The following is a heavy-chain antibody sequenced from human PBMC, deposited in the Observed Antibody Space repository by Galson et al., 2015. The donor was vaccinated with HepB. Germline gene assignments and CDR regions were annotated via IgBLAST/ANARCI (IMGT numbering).Heavy chain of an antibody. CDR1: GGTFSSYT. CDR2: IIPILGIA. D-gene: IGHD6-13*01. V-gene: IGHV1-69*02. J-gene: IGHJ6*02. Sequence: SVKVSCKASGGTFSSYTISWVRQAPGQGLEWMGRIIPILGIANYAQKFQGRVTITADKSTSTAYMELSSLRSEDTAVYYCARGGSAAAGTDYYYYYGMDVWGQGTTVTVSS. CDR3: ARGGSAAAGTDYYYYYGMDV.